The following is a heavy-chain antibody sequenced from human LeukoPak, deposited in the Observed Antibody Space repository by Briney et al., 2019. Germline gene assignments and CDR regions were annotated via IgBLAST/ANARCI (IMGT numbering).Heavy chain of an antibody. V-gene: IGHV3-23*01. CDR2: ISGSGGST. CDR1: GFTFSSYA. Sequence: GGSLRLSCAASGFTFSSYAMSWVRQAPGKGLEWVSAISGSGGSTYYADSVKGRFTISRDNSKNTLYLQKNSLRAEDTAVYYCAKGLSSLPTRPTDYWGQGTLVTVSS. CDR3: AKGLSSLPTRPTDY. J-gene: IGHJ4*02. D-gene: IGHD2-2*01.